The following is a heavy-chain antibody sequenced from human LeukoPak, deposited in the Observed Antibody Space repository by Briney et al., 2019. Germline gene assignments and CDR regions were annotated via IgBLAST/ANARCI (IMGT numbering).Heavy chain of an antibody. CDR3: ARDKMVRGVIINLEYNWFDT. D-gene: IGHD3-10*01. J-gene: IGHJ5*02. Sequence: PSETLSLTCAVSGGSISSSNWWSWVRRPPGKGLEWIGEIYHSGSTNYNPSLKSRVTISVDKSKNQFSLKLSSVTAADTAVYYCARDKMVRGVIINLEYNWFDTWGQGTLVTVSS. CDR2: IYHSGST. V-gene: IGHV4-4*02. CDR1: GGSISSSNW.